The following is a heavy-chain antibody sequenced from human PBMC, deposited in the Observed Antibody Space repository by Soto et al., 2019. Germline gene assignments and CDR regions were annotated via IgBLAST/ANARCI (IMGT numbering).Heavy chain of an antibody. Sequence: SVKVSCKASGGTFSSYAISWVRQAPGQGLEWMGGIIPIFGTANYAQKFQGRVTITADESTSTAYMELSSLRSEDTAVYYCARGGHIVVVTAIRWAFDIWGKGKMVTVSS. CDR3: ARGGHIVVVTAIRWAFDI. J-gene: IGHJ3*02. D-gene: IGHD2-21*02. V-gene: IGHV1-69*13. CDR1: GGTFSSYA. CDR2: IIPIFGTA.